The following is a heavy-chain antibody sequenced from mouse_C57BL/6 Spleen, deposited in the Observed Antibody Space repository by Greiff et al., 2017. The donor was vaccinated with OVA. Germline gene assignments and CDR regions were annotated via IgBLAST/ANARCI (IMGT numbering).Heavy chain of an antibody. CDR2: IYPGDGDT. J-gene: IGHJ3*01. D-gene: IGHD1-1*01. CDR3: ASDYYGSSPPWFAY. V-gene: IGHV1-82*01. Sequence: VQLVESGPELVKPGASVKISCKASGYAFSSSWMNWVKQRPGKGLEWIGRIYPGDGDTNYNGKFKGKATLTADKSSSTAYMQLSSLTSEDSAVYFCASDYYGSSPPWFAYWGQGTLVTVSA. CDR1: GYAFSSSW.